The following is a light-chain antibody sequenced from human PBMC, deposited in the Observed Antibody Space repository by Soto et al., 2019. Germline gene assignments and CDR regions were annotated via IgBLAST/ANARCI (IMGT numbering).Light chain of an antibody. Sequence: DIQITQTPTSRSSYLLDIVTITCRASQSVSIYLNWYQQKPGKAPNLLISAASSLQNGVPSRFRGSGSGTDFTLTISGLQPEDFATYYCQQSYSTPPWTFGQGSKVDIK. CDR2: AAS. CDR1: QSVSIY. V-gene: IGKV1-39*01. J-gene: IGKJ1*01. CDR3: QQSYSTPPWT.